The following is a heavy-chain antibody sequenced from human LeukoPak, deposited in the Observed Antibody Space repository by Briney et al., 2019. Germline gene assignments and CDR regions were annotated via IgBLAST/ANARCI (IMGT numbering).Heavy chain of an antibody. CDR3: AKVNNIAVAGTLDY. Sequence: GGSLRLSCAASGFTFGRYAVNWVRQAPGKGLEWVSAISGSAAGTYYADSVKGRFTISRDNSKNTLYLQMSSLRAEDTAAYYCAKVNNIAVAGTLDYWGQGTLVTVSS. CDR2: ISGSAAGT. CDR1: GFTFGRYA. J-gene: IGHJ4*02. D-gene: IGHD6-13*01. V-gene: IGHV3-23*01.